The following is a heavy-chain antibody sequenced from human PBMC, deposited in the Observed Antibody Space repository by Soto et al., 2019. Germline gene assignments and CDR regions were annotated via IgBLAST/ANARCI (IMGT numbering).Heavy chain of an antibody. CDR2: IIPLFSVA. D-gene: IGHD2-2*03. J-gene: IGHJ3*02. CDR1: GGTFSTFA. CDR3: AASGRGVPGYEYKHTEVFEI. Sequence: QVQLVQSGPEVKKPGSSVKVSCEASGGTFSTFAVNWVRQAPGQGLEWVGGIIPLFSVAKYAQNFEGRVTIVADDSTNTAYMDLRSLRSDDTAVYYCAASGRGVPGYEYKHTEVFEIWGQGTMVTVSS. V-gene: IGHV1-69*01.